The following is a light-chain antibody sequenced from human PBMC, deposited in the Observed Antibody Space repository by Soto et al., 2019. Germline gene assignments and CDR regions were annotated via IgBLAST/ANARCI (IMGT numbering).Light chain of an antibody. Sequence: DTQMTQSPSSLSASVGDTVTITCQASRDIADSLNWYQQRAGQAPKLLIYDATNLQSGVPARFSGSGTGTSFILTIRSLQPEDFATYYCQQYDDPFTFGGGTKVEIK. J-gene: IGKJ4*01. V-gene: IGKV1-33*01. CDR3: QQYDDPFT. CDR2: DAT. CDR1: RDIADS.